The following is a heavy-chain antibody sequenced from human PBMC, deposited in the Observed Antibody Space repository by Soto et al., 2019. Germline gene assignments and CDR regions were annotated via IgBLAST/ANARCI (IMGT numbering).Heavy chain of an antibody. J-gene: IGHJ5*02. CDR1: GYTFTSYD. CDR3: ARRLLNSFYWFDP. V-gene: IGHV1-8*01. D-gene: IGHD1-26*01. Sequence: ASVKVSCKASGYTFTSYDINWVRQATGQGLEWMGWMNPNSGNTGYAQKFQGRVTMTRNTSISTAYMELSSLRSEDTAVYYCARRLLNSFYWFDPWGQGTLVTVSS. CDR2: MNPNSGNT.